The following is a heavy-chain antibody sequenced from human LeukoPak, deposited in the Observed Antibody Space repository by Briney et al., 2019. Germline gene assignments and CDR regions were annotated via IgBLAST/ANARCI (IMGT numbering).Heavy chain of an antibody. CDR3: ARLWADTAY. D-gene: IGHD1-26*01. CDR2: ISGANGDT. J-gene: IGHJ4*02. Sequence: ASVTVSFQASGYTFTTYSITWVRQAPGQGLEWMGWISGANGDTNYAEKFQGRITMTTDSSTSTAYMDLRSLTPDDTGLYYCARLWADTAYWGQGTLVPVSS. CDR1: GYTFTTYS. V-gene: IGHV1-18*01.